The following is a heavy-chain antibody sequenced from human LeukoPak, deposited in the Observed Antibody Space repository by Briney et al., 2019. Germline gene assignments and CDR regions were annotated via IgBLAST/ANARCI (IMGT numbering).Heavy chain of an antibody. CDR1: GFYFANYA. CDR2: INWNGDST. V-gene: IGHV3-20*04. D-gene: IGHD3-22*01. CDR3: ARGGGSGYYYPPFY. Sequence: GGSLRLSCAASGFYFANYAMSWVRQAPGKGLEWVSGINWNGDSTAYADSVKGRFTISRDNAKNSLYLQMNSLRAEDTALYYCARGGGSGYYYPPFYWGQGTLVTVSS. J-gene: IGHJ4*02.